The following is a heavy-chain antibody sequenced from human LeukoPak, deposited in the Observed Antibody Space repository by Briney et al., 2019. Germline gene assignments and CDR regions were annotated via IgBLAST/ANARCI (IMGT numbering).Heavy chain of an antibody. CDR2: INHSGST. CDR1: GGSFSGYY. D-gene: IGHD5-18*01. V-gene: IGHV4-34*01. Sequence: PSETLSLTCAVYGGSFSGYYWSWLRQPPGKGLEWIGEINHSGSTNYNPSLKSRVTISVDTSKNQFSLKLSSVTAADTAVYYCAREQYSYAPSRAFDIWGQGTMVTVSS. J-gene: IGHJ3*02. CDR3: AREQYSYAPSRAFDI.